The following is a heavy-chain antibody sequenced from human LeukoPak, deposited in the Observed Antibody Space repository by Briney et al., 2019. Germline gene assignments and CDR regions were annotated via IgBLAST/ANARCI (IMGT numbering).Heavy chain of an antibody. D-gene: IGHD2-8*01. CDR2: ISPSGGST. CDR1: GYTFTSNY. V-gene: IGHV1-46*01. Sequence: ASVKVSCKAFGYTFTSNYMHWVRQAPGQGPEWMGVISPSGGSTTYAQKFQGRVTLTRDMSTSTVYMELSSLRSEDTAVYYCARDQGYCTNGVCRTTQVPVAAAGTFGYWGQGTLVTVSS. J-gene: IGHJ4*02. CDR3: ARDQGYCTNGVCRTTQVPVAAAGTFGY.